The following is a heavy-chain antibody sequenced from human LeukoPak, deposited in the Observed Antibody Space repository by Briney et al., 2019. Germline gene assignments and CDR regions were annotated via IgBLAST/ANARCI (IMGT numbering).Heavy chain of an antibody. CDR1: GFTFSSYA. V-gene: IGHV3-23*01. CDR3: AKVTYSYGYGYFGY. CDR2: ISGSGGST. J-gene: IGHJ4*02. D-gene: IGHD5-18*01. Sequence: GGSLRLSCAASGFTFSSYAMSWVRQATGKGLEWVSAISGSGGSTYYADSVKGRFTISRDNSKNTLYLQMNSLRAEDTAVYYCAKVTYSYGYGYFGYWGQGTLVTVSS.